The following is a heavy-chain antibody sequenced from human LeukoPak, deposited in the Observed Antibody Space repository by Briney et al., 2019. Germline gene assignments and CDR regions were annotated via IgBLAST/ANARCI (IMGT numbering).Heavy chain of an antibody. J-gene: IGHJ4*02. CDR1: GFTFDDYA. Sequence: GRSLRLSCAASGFTFDDYAMHWVRQAPGKGLEWVSGISWNSGSIGYADSVKGRFTISRDNAKNSLYLQMNSLRAEDMALYYCAKVRGYSGYDEFDYWGQGTLVTVSS. D-gene: IGHD5-12*01. CDR2: ISWNSGSI. CDR3: AKVRGYSGYDEFDY. V-gene: IGHV3-9*03.